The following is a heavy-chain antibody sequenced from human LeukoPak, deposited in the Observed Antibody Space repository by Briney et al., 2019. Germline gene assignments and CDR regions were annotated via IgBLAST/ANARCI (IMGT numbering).Heavy chain of an antibody. CDR3: ARDGRTLGTDFDY. V-gene: IGHV4-38-2*02. Sequence: GSLRLSCAASGFTFSSYGMYWVRQAPGKGLEWIAIMHHTGSTHYNPSLQSRVTISVDTSKNQFSLKLSSVTAADTAVYYCARDGRTLGTDFDYWGQGTLVTVSS. CDR1: GFTFSSYG. CDR2: MHHTGST. J-gene: IGHJ4*02.